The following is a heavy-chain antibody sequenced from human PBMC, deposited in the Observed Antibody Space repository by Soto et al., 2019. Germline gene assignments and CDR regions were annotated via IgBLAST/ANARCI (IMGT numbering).Heavy chain of an antibody. Sequence: SETLSLTCTVSGGSISSSYCFWGWIRQSPGKGLEWIGTIYYSGSTYYNPSLKSRVTISVDTSKNQFSLKLSSVTAADTAVYYCARNTRIEVAGSRNWFDPWGQGTPVTVSS. CDR2: IYYSGST. D-gene: IGHD6-19*01. CDR3: ARNTRIEVAGSRNWFDP. CDR1: GGSISSSYCF. V-gene: IGHV4-39*01. J-gene: IGHJ5*02.